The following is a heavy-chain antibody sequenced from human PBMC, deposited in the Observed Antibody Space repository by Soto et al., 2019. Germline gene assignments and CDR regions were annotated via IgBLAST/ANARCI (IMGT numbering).Heavy chain of an antibody. CDR1: GFTFSGYG. CDR2: ISFEGSKK. V-gene: IGHV3-30*18. Sequence: QVQLVESGGGVVQPGRSLRLSCAASGFTFSGYGMHWVRQAPGKGLEWVAVISFEGSKKYYANSVEGRFTISRDNSKNTLFLQMNSLRAEDTAVYYWAKGGSSSARYFDTWGQGTLVTVSS. D-gene: IGHD6-6*01. CDR3: AKGGSSSARYFDT. J-gene: IGHJ5*02.